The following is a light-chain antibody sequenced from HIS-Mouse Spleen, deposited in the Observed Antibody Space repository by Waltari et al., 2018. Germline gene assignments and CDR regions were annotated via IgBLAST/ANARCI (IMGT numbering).Light chain of an antibody. CDR3: SSYTSSSFNVV. V-gene: IGLV2-14*03. CDR1: SSDVGGYNY. Sequence: QSALTQPASVSGSPGQSITISCTGTSSDVGGYNYVSWYQQHPGKAPKLMIYDVSNRPSVVSNGFSGSKSGNTASLTISGLQAEDEADYYCSSYTSSSFNVVFGGGTKLTVL. CDR2: DVS. J-gene: IGLJ2*01.